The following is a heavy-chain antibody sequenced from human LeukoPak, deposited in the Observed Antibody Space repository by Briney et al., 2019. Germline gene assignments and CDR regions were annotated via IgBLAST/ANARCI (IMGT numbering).Heavy chain of an antibody. CDR1: GYTFTSYG. J-gene: IGHJ5*02. V-gene: IGHV1-18*01. Sequence: ASVKVSCKASGYTFTSYGISWVRQAPGQGLEWMGWISAYNGNTNYAQKLQGRVTMTTDTSTNTAYMELRSLRSDDTAVYYCARVLLWFGNLNWFDPWGQGTLVTVSS. CDR2: ISAYNGNT. D-gene: IGHD3-10*01. CDR3: ARVLLWFGNLNWFDP.